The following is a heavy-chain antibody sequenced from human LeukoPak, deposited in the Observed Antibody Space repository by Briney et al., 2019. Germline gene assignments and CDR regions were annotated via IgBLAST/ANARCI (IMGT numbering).Heavy chain of an antibody. D-gene: IGHD2-2*01. V-gene: IGHV1-69*05. CDR1: GGTFSSFA. Sequence: SVKVSCKASGGTFSSFAISWVRQAPGQGLEWMGGIIPIFGTANYAQKFQGRVTITTDESTSTAYMELSSLRPEDTAVYYCAREAPDIVVVPAAMRWFDPWGQGTLVTVSS. J-gene: IGHJ5*02. CDR3: AREAPDIVVVPAAMRWFDP. CDR2: IIPIFGTA.